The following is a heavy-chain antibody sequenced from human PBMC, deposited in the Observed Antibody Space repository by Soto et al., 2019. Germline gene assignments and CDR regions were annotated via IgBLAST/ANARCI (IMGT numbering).Heavy chain of an antibody. D-gene: IGHD5-12*01. Sequence: QVQLQESGPGLVKPSETLSLTCTVSGGSISSYYWSWIRQPPGKGLEWIVYIYYSGSTNYNPSRTSRATISVDTSKNPLSLQLSSVTAADTAVYYCARHVRESSGYDYAVCFQHWGRGTLVTVSS. V-gene: IGHV4-59*08. J-gene: IGHJ1*01. CDR2: IYYSGST. CDR3: ARHVRESSGYDYAVCFQH. CDR1: GGSISSYY.